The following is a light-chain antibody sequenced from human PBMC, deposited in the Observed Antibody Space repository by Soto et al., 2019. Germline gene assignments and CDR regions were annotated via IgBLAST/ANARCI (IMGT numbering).Light chain of an antibody. Sequence: QSVLTQPASVSGSPGQSITISCTGTSSDVGSYNLDSWYQQHPGKAPKLRIYEGIKRPSGVSNRFSGSKSGSTASLTISGLQAGDEADYFCCSDAGSSLVVGSGTKLTVL. V-gene: IGLV2-23*01. CDR2: EGI. CDR1: SSDVGSYNL. CDR3: CSDAGSSLV. J-gene: IGLJ1*01.